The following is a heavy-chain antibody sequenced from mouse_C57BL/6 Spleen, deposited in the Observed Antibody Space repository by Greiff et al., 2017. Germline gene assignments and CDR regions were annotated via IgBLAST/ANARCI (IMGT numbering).Heavy chain of an antibody. J-gene: IGHJ2*01. CDR2: ISYDGSN. Sequence: EVKLQESGPGLVKPSQSLSLTCSVTGYSITSGYYWNWIRQFPGNKLEWMGYISYDGSNNYNPSLKNRIPITRDTSKNQFFLKLNSVTTEDTATYYCARARGTTVVAFDYWGQGTTLTVSS. V-gene: IGHV3-6*01. CDR1: GYSITSGYY. CDR3: ARARGTTVVAFDY. D-gene: IGHD1-1*01.